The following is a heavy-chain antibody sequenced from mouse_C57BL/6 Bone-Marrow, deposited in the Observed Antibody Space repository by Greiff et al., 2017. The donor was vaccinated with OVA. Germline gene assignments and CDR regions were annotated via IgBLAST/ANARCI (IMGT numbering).Heavy chain of an antibody. J-gene: IGHJ3*01. D-gene: IGHD2-1*01. CDR2: ISGGGGNT. Sequence: EVKLQESGGGLVKPGGSLKLSCAASGFTFSSYTMSWVRQTPEKRLEWVATISGGGGNTYYPDSVKGRFTISRDNAKNTLYLQMSSLRSEDTALYYCARPRSTRAWFAYWGQGTLVTVSA. CDR1: GFTFSSYT. CDR3: ARPRSTRAWFAY. V-gene: IGHV5-9*01.